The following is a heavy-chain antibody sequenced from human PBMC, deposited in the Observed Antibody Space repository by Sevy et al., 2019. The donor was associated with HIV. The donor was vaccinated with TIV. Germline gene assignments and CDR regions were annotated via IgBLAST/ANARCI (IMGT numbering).Heavy chain of an antibody. CDR2: IYYSGST. J-gene: IGHJ5*02. CDR3: ARAPPVRSGDDSLNWFDP. V-gene: IGHV4-59*01. Sequence: SETLSLTCTIFGGSISAYYWSWFRQPPGRGLEYIGYIYYSGSTNYNPSLKSRVTISVDTSKNQFSLWLTSVTTADTATYYCARAPPVRSGDDSLNWFDPWGQGALVTVSS. CDR1: GGSISAYY. D-gene: IGHD6-25*01.